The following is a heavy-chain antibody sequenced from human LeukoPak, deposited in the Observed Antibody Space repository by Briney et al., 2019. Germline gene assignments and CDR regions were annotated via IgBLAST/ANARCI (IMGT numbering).Heavy chain of an antibody. CDR1: WFTFTSYA. D-gene: IGHD5-24*01. Sequence: PGGSLRLSCAASWFTFTSYAMTWVRQAPGKGLEWVSSISGSGATTYYGDSVKGRFTISRDISKNTLFLQMNSLRAEDTAVYYCVMDRGWLQLGLWDYWGQGTLVTVSS. CDR2: ISGSGATT. J-gene: IGHJ4*02. V-gene: IGHV3-23*01. CDR3: VMDRGWLQLGLWDY.